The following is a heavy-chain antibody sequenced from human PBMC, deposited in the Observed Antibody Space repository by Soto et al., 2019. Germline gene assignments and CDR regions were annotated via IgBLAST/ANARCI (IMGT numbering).Heavy chain of an antibody. CDR2: ISGSGGST. V-gene: IGHV3-23*01. CDR1: GFTFSSYA. D-gene: IGHD3-22*01. Sequence: GSLRLSCAASGFTFSSYAMSWVRQAPGKGLEWVSAISGSGGSTYYADSVKGRFTISRDNSKNTLYLQMNSLRAEDTAVYYCAKDLAYDSSGSYYGMDVWGQGTTVTVSS. J-gene: IGHJ6*02. CDR3: AKDLAYDSSGSYYGMDV.